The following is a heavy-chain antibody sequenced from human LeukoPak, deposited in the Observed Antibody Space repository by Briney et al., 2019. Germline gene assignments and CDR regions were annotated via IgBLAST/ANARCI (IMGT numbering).Heavy chain of an antibody. CDR3: AKDKGLTMVRGVKE. V-gene: IGHV3-30*18. CDR2: ISYDGSNK. Sequence: GRSLRLSCAASGFTFSSYGMHCVRQAPGKGLEWVAVISYDGSNKYYADSVKGRFSISRDNSKNTLYLQMNSLRAEDTAVYYCAKDKGLTMVRGVKEWGQGTLVTVSS. CDR1: GFTFSSYG. D-gene: IGHD3-10*01. J-gene: IGHJ4*02.